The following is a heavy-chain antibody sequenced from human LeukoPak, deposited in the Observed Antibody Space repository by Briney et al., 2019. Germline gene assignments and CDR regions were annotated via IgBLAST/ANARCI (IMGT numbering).Heavy chain of an antibody. D-gene: IGHD6-13*01. CDR3: TKDMALESAGRMDV. Sequence: GGSLRLFCTASGFTFDNYAMHWVRQAPGKGLEWVSSISWNSGSINYADSVKGRFTISRDNAKNSLSLQMNSLRGEDTALYYCTKDMALESAGRMDVWGQGTTVTVSS. CDR2: ISWNSGSI. J-gene: IGHJ6*02. CDR1: GFTFDNYA. V-gene: IGHV3-9*01.